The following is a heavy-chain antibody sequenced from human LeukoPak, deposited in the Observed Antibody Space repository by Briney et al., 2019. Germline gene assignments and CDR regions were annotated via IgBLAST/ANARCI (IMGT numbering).Heavy chain of an antibody. D-gene: IGHD1-26*01. Sequence: ASVKVSFKASGGTFSSYAISWVRQAPGQGLEWMGGIIPIFGTANYAQKFQGRVTITADESTSTAYMELSSLRSEDTAVYYCARDNWELPLVHWCQGTLVTVSS. CDR1: GGTFSSYA. V-gene: IGHV1-69*13. J-gene: IGHJ4*02. CDR3: ARDNWELPLVH. CDR2: IIPIFGTA.